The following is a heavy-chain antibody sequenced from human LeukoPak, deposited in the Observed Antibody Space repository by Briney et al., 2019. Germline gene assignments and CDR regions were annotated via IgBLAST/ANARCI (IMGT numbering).Heavy chain of an antibody. CDR3: ARGSYIVVVPAANWFDP. J-gene: IGHJ5*02. CDR1: GYTFPSYD. D-gene: IGHD2-2*01. CDR2: MNPNSGNT. Sequence: ASVKVSCKASGYTFPSYDINWVRQATGQGLEWMGWMNPNSGNTGSAQKFQDRVTMTRDTSISTAYMELSRLRSDDTAVYYCARGSYIVVVPAANWFDPWGQGTLVTVSS. V-gene: IGHV1-8*01.